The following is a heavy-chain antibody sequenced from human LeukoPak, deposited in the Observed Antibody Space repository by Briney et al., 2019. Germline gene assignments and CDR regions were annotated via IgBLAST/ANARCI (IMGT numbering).Heavy chain of an antibody. CDR1: GGSISSSSYY. V-gene: IGHV4-39*01. J-gene: IGHJ3*02. CDR2: IYCSGST. D-gene: IGHD3-22*01. Sequence: SETLSLTCTVSGGSISSSSYYWGWIRQPPGKGLEWIGSIYCSGSTYYNPSLKSRVTISVDTSKNQFSLKLSSVTAADTAVYYCARRYYDSSGFDAFDIWGQGTMVTVSS. CDR3: ARRYYDSSGFDAFDI.